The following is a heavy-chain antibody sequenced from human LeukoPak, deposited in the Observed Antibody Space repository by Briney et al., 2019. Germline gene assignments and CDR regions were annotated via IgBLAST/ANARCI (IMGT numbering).Heavy chain of an antibody. V-gene: IGHV3-23*01. CDR2: VSGGGST. Sequence: GGSLRLSCAASGFTFSDYAMNWVRQAPGRGLEWVSAVSGGGSTYYADPVKGRFTISRDNSRNTLYLEMNSLRADDTAVYYCAKVLNYYAPFDYWGQGTLVTVSS. J-gene: IGHJ4*02. CDR1: GFTFSDYA. CDR3: AKVLNYYAPFDY. D-gene: IGHD3-10*01.